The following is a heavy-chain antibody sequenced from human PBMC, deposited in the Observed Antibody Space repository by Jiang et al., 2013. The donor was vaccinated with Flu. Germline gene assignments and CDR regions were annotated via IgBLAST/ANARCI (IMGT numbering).Heavy chain of an antibody. Sequence: QLLESGAEVKKPGESLKISCKGSGYSFSDNWIAWVRQMPGKGLEWMGIIYPGDSETRYSPSFQGQVIFSADKSISTAYLQWSSLKASDTAMYYCMRHGLRSSSDNVDFWGQGTQVTVSS. V-gene: IGHV5-51*01. D-gene: IGHD6-6*01. CDR2: IYPGDSET. CDR1: GYSFSDNW. J-gene: IGHJ4*02. CDR3: MRHGLRSSSDNVDF.